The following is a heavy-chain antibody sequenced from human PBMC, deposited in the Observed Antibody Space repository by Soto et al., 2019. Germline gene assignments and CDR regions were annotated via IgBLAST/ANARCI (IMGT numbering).Heavy chain of an antibody. Sequence: GGSLRLSCAASGFTFSSYAMSWVRQAPGKGLEWVSAISGSGGSTYYADSVKGRFTISRDNSKNTLYLQMNSLRAEDTAVYYCAKDEGDGSGSYYDYYYYGMDVWGQGTTVTVSS. D-gene: IGHD3-10*01. CDR1: GFTFSSYA. J-gene: IGHJ6*02. CDR3: AKDEGDGSGSYYDYYYYGMDV. CDR2: ISGSGGST. V-gene: IGHV3-23*01.